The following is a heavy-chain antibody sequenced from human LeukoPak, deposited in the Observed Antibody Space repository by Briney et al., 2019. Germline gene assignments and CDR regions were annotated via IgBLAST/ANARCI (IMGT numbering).Heavy chain of an antibody. J-gene: IGHJ4*02. V-gene: IGHV4-39*07. Sequence: SETLSLTCTVSGGSISSYYWGWIRQPPGKGLEWIGSIYYSGSTYYNPSLKSRVTISVDTSKNQFSLKLSSVTAADTAVYYCARDWCSGGSCADWGQGTLVTVSS. CDR3: ARDWCSGGSCAD. D-gene: IGHD2-15*01. CDR1: GGSISSYY. CDR2: IYYSGST.